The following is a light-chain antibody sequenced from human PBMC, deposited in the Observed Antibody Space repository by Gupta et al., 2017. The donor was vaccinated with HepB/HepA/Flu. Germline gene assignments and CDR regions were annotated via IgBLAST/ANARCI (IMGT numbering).Light chain of an antibody. CDR1: QHISTW. V-gene: IGKV1-12*01. CDR2: GAS. CDR3: QQYNSFPIT. J-gene: IGKJ5*01. Sequence: DIQMTQSPSSVSASVGDRVTITCRASQHISTWLAWYQQKPGKAPKFLIYGASSLQSGVPSRFSGSGSGAVFTLTITSLQPEDFATYYCQQYNSFPITFGQGTRLEIK.